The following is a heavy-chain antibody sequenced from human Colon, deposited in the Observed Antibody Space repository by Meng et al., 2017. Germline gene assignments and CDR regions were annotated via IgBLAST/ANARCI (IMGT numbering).Heavy chain of an antibody. J-gene: IGHJ4*02. CDR1: GGSIKSGVYH. CDR2: MSDSGTT. D-gene: IGHD4-17*01. V-gene: IGHV4-31*03. CDR3: ARDTLYGTDY. Sequence: QVHLHESGPGLVRPSDHLSLFCTFSGGSIKSGVYHWSGVRQHPGKGLEFIGFMSDSGTTDYNPSLRSRVSISEIGSSKNQFSLTLRSVTAADTATYFCARDTLYGTDYWGQGVLVIVSS.